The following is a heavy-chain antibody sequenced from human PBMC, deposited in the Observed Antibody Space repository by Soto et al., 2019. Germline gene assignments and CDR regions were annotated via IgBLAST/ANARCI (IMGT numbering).Heavy chain of an antibody. CDR1: GGSITIGDYC. Sequence: QLQLQESGSGLVKPSQTLSLTCTVSGGSITIGDYCWSWIRQPPGQGLEWIGYICHSGNTYYNPSLKSRVTTSLDRSKNQFSLNLSSVTAADTAVYYCARVWFGESSWFDPWGQGTLVTVSS. V-gene: IGHV4-30-2*01. CDR2: ICHSGNT. CDR3: ARVWFGESSWFDP. D-gene: IGHD3-10*01. J-gene: IGHJ5*02.